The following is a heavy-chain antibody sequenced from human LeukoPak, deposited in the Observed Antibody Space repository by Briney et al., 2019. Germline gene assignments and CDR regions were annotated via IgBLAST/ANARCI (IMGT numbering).Heavy chain of an antibody. V-gene: IGHV5-51*01. CDR1: AYGFTSDC. J-gene: IGHJ6*03. D-gene: IGHD3-10*01. CDR2: NYYGDSET. Sequence: GSSLQTSTYTAAYGFTSDCFCSGRPQPGKDLLWMGINYYGDSETRYSPSFQDQVTISADKSVSTAYLQWSSLKASDTAMYYCARQGSGFAPKYYYYRDVWGKGTTVTVSS. CDR3: ARQGSGFAPKYYYYRDV.